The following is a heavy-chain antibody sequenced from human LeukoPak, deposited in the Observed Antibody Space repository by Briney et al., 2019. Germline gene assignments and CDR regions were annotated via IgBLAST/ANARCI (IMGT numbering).Heavy chain of an antibody. Sequence: GGSLRLSCAASGFTFNYYAMSWVRQAPGKGLEWVSGISDNEGRTYYTDSVKGSFTISRDKTKNTVFLQMHNLRADVTCVYFCARHDIFIPYWGQGALVTVSS. V-gene: IGHV3-23*01. CDR1: GFTFNYYA. J-gene: IGHJ4*02. CDR2: ISDNEGRT. CDR3: ARHDIFIPY. D-gene: IGHD3-16*02.